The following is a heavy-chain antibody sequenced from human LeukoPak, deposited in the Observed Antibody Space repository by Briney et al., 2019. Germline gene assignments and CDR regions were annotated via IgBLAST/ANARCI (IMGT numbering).Heavy chain of an antibody. CDR1: GYTFSGYY. CDR3: SCTSTPYYYYMDV. CDR2: MNPNSGGT. V-gene: IGHV1-2*02. D-gene: IGHD2-2*01. Sequence: ASVKVSCKASGYTFSGYYMHWVRQAPGQGLEWMGWMNPNSGGTYYAQKFQGRVTMTRDTSISTAYMELSRLRSDDTAVYYCSCTSTPYYYYMDVWGKGTTVTISS. J-gene: IGHJ6*03.